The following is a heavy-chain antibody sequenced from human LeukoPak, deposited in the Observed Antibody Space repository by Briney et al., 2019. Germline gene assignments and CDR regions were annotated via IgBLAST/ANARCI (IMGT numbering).Heavy chain of an antibody. CDR3: ARHSGVTYYFDY. V-gene: IGHV4-59*08. CDR2: IYYSGST. D-gene: IGHD2-21*02. CDR1: GGSISSYY. J-gene: IGHJ4*02. Sequence: SETLSLTSTVSGGSISSYYWSWIRQPPGHRLGWLGYIYYSGSTNYNPSLKSRVSISVDTSKSQFSLKLSSVTAADTAVYYCARHSGVTYYFDYWGQGTLVTVSS.